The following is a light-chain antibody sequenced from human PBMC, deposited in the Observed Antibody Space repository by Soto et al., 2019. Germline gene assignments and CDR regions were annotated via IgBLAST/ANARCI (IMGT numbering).Light chain of an antibody. V-gene: IGKV1-39*01. J-gene: IGKJ1*01. CDR3: QQSFTNPTT. Sequence: DLQMTQSPSSLSASVGDRVTITCRASQGTSNFLNWYQQKPGEAPKVLIYAASSLQTGVPSRFSGRGSGTVFTLTINSLQVEDFATYFCQQSFTNPTTSGQGTEVDIK. CDR1: QGTSNF. CDR2: AAS.